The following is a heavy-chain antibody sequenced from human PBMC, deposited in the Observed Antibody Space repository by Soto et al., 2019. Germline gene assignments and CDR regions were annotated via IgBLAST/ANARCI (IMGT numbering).Heavy chain of an antibody. V-gene: IGHV1-58*01. CDR3: AALRYCSGGSCRPPHGMDV. Sequence: GASVKVSCKASGFTFTSSAVQWVRQARGQRLEWIGWIVVGSGNTNYAQKFQERVTITRDMSTSTAYMELSSLRSEDTAVYYCAALRYCSGGSCRPPHGMDVWGQGTTVTAP. J-gene: IGHJ6*02. D-gene: IGHD2-15*01. CDR2: IVVGSGNT. CDR1: GFTFTSSA.